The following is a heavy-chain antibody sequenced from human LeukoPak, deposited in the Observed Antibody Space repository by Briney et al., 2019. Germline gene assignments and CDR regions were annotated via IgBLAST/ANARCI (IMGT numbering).Heavy chain of an antibody. CDR3: AKHNTGNYYDY. Sequence: PGGSLRLSCAASVFTFSSCAMSWVRQAPGKGLEWVSTISGVTTNTYYADSVKGRFTISRDNSKNTLSLQMSSLRAEDAAVYYCAKHNTGNYYDYWGQGALVTVSS. CDR2: ISGVTTNT. D-gene: IGHD1-26*01. CDR1: VFTFSSCA. V-gene: IGHV3-23*01. J-gene: IGHJ4*02.